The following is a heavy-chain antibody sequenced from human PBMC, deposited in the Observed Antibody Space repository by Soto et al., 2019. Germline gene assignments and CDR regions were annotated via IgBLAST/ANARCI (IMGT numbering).Heavy chain of an antibody. CDR2: ISGSGGST. Sequence: GGSLRLSCAASGFTFSSYAMSWVRQAPGKGLEWVSAISGSGGSTYYADSVKGRFTISRDNSKNTLYLQMNSLRAEDTAVYYCAKEIPAARIHIPVVPAATPEDYWGQGTLVTVSS. V-gene: IGHV3-23*01. D-gene: IGHD2-2*01. CDR3: AKEIPAARIHIPVVPAATPEDY. CDR1: GFTFSSYA. J-gene: IGHJ4*02.